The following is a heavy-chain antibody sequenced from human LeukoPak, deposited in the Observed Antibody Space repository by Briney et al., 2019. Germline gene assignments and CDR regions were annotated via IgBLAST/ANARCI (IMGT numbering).Heavy chain of an antibody. CDR2: IWPGDSNI. CDR1: GYSFTNYW. D-gene: IGHD1-26*01. J-gene: IGHJ4*02. Sequence: GESLKISCKGSGYSFTNYWIGWVRQMPGKGLEWMGIIWPGDSNIRYSPSFQGQVTISADKSINTAYLQWSSLKASDTAMCYCARRMGDYRGFDYWGQGTLVTVSS. CDR3: ARRMGDYRGFDY. V-gene: IGHV5-51*01.